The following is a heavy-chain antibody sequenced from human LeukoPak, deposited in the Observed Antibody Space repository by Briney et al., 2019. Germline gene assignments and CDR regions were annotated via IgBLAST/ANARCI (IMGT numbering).Heavy chain of an antibody. CDR2: INPNSGGT. CDR1: GYTFTGYY. Sequence: ASVKVSCKASGYTFTGYYMHWVRQAPGQGLEWMGWINPNSGGTNYAQKFQGRVTMTRDTSISTAYMELSSLRSEDTAVYYCAREMFSGDSWFDPWGQGTLVTVSS. V-gene: IGHV1-2*02. J-gene: IGHJ5*02. D-gene: IGHD2-15*01. CDR3: AREMFSGDSWFDP.